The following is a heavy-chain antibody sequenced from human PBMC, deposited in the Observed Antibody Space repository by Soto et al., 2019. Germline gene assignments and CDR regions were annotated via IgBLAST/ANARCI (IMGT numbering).Heavy chain of an antibody. D-gene: IGHD3-3*01. CDR2: ISYDGNNR. V-gene: IGHV3-30*03. Sequence: GGSLRLSCAASEFSVGNACMNWVRQAPGKGLEWVAVISYDGNNRYYGDSVKGRFTISRDNSKNTVYLQMNSLRVEDTAVYYCASTWSGYYYFDSRGQGTLVTV. CDR3: ASTWSGYYYFDS. J-gene: IGHJ4*02. CDR1: EFSVGNAC.